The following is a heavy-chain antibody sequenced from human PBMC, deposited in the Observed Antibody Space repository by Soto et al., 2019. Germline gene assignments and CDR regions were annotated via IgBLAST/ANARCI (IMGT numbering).Heavy chain of an antibody. Sequence: SETLSLTCTVSGGSISSYYWSWIRQPPGKGLEWIGYIYYSGSTNYNPSLKSRVTISVDTSKNQFSLKLSSVTAADTAVYYCARGEQLAIGVDYFDYWGQGTLVTVSS. CDR1: GGSISSYY. D-gene: IGHD6-6*01. V-gene: IGHV4-59*01. CDR3: ARGEQLAIGVDYFDY. J-gene: IGHJ4*02. CDR2: IYYSGST.